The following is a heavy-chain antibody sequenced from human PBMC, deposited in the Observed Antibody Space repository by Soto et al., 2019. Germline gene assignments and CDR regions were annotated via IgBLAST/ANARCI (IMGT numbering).Heavy chain of an antibody. Sequence: ASVKVSFKASGYTFTSYAMHWVRQAPGQRLEWMGWINAGNGNTKYSQKFQGRVTITRDTSASTAYMELSSLRSEDTAVYYCARVYSSSWYSDRSYYFDYWGQGTLVTVSS. CDR2: INAGNGNT. J-gene: IGHJ4*02. D-gene: IGHD6-13*01. CDR1: GYTFTSYA. V-gene: IGHV1-3*01. CDR3: ARVYSSSWYSDRSYYFDY.